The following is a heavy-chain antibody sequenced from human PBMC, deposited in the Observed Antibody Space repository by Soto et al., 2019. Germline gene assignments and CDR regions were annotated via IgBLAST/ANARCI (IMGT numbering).Heavy chain of an antibody. Sequence: GGSLRLSCAASGFTFSSYGMHWVRQAPGKGLEWVAVISCDGSNKYYADSVKGRFTISRDNSKNTLYLQMNSLRAEDTAVYYCAKIAVAGTGSLSYWGQGTLVTVSS. D-gene: IGHD6-19*01. CDR3: AKIAVAGTGSLSY. V-gene: IGHV3-30*18. CDR1: GFTFSSYG. J-gene: IGHJ4*02. CDR2: ISCDGSNK.